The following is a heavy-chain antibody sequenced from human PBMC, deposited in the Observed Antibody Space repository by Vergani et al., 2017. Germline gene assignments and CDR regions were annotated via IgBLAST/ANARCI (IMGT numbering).Heavy chain of an antibody. Sequence: EVELVQSGPEMRKPGESLKISCKGSEYSFGNYWIGWVRQLPGKGLEWNGIIYPADSDTRYSPSCQGQVTISADKSISTACLQWDSLKASDTALYYCARANPAYSTSPNLYFDYWGQGTLFTVSA. CDR3: ARANPAYSTSPNLYFDY. CDR1: EYSFGNYW. D-gene: IGHD6-13*01. V-gene: IGHV5-51*03. CDR2: IYPADSDT. J-gene: IGHJ4*02.